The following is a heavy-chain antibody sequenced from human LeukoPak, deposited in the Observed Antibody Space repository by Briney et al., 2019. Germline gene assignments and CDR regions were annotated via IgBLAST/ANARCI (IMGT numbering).Heavy chain of an antibody. CDR2: ISGSGGST. CDR3: AREYYWNYFGAGSWGAAAT. D-gene: IGHD3-10*01. Sequence: GGSLRLSCAASGFTFSSYAMSWVRQAPGRGLEWVSTISGSGGSTYYTDSVKGRFTISRDISKNTLYLQMNSLRAEDTAVYYCAREYYWNYFGAGSWGAAATWGQGTLVTVSS. CDR1: GFTFSSYA. V-gene: IGHV3-23*01. J-gene: IGHJ5*02.